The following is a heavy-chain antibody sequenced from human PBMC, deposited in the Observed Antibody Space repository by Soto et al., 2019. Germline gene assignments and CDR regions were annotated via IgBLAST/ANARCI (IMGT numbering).Heavy chain of an antibody. CDR1: GGSISSGDYY. CDR2: IYYSGST. V-gene: IGHV4-30-4*01. Sequence: SETLSLTCTVSGGSISSGDYYWSWIRQPPGKGLEWIGYIYYSGSTYYNPSLKSRVTISLDTSKNQVSLKLSSVTAADTAVYYCARHAHVDTSMAPSDYWGQGTLVTVSS. J-gene: IGHJ4*02. CDR3: ARHAHVDTSMAPSDY. D-gene: IGHD5-18*01.